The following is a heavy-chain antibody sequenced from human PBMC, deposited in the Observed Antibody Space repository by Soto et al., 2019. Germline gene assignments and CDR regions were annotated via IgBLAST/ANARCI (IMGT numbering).Heavy chain of an antibody. V-gene: IGHV3-33*01. CDR2: IWYDGSNK. CDR3: ARAYGSGEIYYYYGMDV. Sequence: QVQLVESGGGVVQPGRSLRLSCAASGFTFSSYGMHWVRQAPGKGLEWVAVIWYDGSNKYYADAVKGRFTISRDNSKNTLYLQMNSLRAEDTAVYYCARAYGSGEIYYYYGMDVWGQGTTVTGSS. J-gene: IGHJ6*02. CDR1: GFTFSSYG. D-gene: IGHD3-10*01.